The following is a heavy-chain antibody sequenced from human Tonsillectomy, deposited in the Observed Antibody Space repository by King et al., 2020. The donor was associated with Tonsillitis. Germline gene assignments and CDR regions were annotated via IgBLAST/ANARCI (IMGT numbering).Heavy chain of an antibody. J-gene: IGHJ4*02. V-gene: IGHV3-30*03. CDR1: GFTFSDYG. Sequence: VQLVESGGGVVQPGRSLRLSCAASGFTFSDYGIHWVRQAPGKGLEWGAVISYDGSNQYSADSGEGRFTISRDNSKNTLCLQMNSLRTEDTAVYYCARLYNSSNYWGQGTLVTVSS. CDR2: ISYDGSNQ. CDR3: ARLYNSSNY. D-gene: IGHD6-6*01.